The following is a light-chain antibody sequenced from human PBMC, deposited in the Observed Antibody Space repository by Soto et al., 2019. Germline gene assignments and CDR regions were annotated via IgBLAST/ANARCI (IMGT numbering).Light chain of an antibody. CDR2: GAS. J-gene: IGKJ1*01. CDR1: QSVSSK. CDR3: QQYASSRT. Sequence: IVMTQSPATLSVTRGEGATLSCRASQSVSSKLAWYQQKPGQAPRLLIYGASIRATGIPDRFSASGSGTDFTLTISRLEPEDFAVFYCQQYASSRTFGQGTKVDI. V-gene: IGKV3-20*01.